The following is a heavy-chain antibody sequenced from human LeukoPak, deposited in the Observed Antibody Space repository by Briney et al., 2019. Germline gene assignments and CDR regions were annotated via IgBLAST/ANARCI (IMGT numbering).Heavy chain of an antibody. D-gene: IGHD2-2*01. V-gene: IGHV3-23*01. J-gene: IGHJ5*02. CDR1: GFTFSIYA. Sequence: GGSLRLSCAASGFTFSIYAMSWVRQAPGKWLEWVSAISGGGGSTYSADSVKGRFTISRDNSKNTLYLQMNSLRAEDTGVYYCAKGVVPDAKGNWFDPWGQGTLVTVSS. CDR3: AKGVVPDAKGNWFDP. CDR2: ISGGGGST.